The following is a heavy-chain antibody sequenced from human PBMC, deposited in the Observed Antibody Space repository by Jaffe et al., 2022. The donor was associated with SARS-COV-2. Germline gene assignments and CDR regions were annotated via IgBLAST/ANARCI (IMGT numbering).Heavy chain of an antibody. Sequence: EVQLVESGGGLVKPGGSLRLSCAASGFTFSDAWMTWVRQAPGKGLEWVGRIKIKIDGETTDYGAPVKGRFTMSRDDSKTTLYLQMNSLKSEDTAVYYCTTAPYSRSAESLEYWGQGTLVTVSS. V-gene: IGHV3-15*01. D-gene: IGHD6-6*01. CDR1: GFTFSDAW. CDR3: TTAPYSRSAESLEY. J-gene: IGHJ4*02. CDR2: IKIKIDGETT.